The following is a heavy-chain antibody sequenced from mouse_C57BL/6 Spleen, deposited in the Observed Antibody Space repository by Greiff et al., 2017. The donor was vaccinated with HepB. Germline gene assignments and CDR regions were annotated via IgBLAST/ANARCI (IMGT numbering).Heavy chain of an antibody. CDR1: GFSLTSYG. Sequence: QVQLQQSGPGLVQPSQSLSITCTVSGFSLTSYGVHWVRQSPGKGLEWLGVIWSGGSTYYNAAFISRLSISKDNSKSQVFFKMNSLQADDTAIYYCARNWRGVISHAMDYWGQGTSVTVSS. CDR3: ARNWRGVISHAMDY. V-gene: IGHV2-2*01. CDR2: IWSGGST. J-gene: IGHJ4*01. D-gene: IGHD1-1*01.